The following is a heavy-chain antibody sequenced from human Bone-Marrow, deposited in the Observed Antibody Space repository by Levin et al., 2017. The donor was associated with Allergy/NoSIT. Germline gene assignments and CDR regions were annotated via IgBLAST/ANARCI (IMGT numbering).Heavy chain of an antibody. D-gene: IGHD5-24*01. Sequence: PGGSLRLSCEASGFTFSSHTMNWVRQAPGKGLEWVSFIRSSNGNVYYADSVRGRFTISRDNAKNSLYLEMHSLRADDTGVYYCARTNSRDGYLFFFDSWGEGILVPVSS. V-gene: IGHV3-21*01. CDR2: IRSSNGNV. CDR3: ARTNSRDGYLFFFDS. J-gene: IGHJ4*02. CDR1: GFTFSSHT.